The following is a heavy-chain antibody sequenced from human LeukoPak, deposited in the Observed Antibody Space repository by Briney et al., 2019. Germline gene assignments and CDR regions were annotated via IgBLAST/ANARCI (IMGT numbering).Heavy chain of an antibody. CDR2: ISWNSGSI. V-gene: IGHV3-9*01. Sequence: PGGSLRLSCAASGFTFDDYAMHWVRQAPGKGLEWVSGISWNSGSIGYADSVKGRFTISRDNAKNSLYLHMNSLRAEDTALYYCAKGWNNSSWYAGYYDFWGQGTLVTVSS. CDR3: AKGWNNSSWYAGYYDF. J-gene: IGHJ4*02. D-gene: IGHD6-13*01. CDR1: GFTFDDYA.